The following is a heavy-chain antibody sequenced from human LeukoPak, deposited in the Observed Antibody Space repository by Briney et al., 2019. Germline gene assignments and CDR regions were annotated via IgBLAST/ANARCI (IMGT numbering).Heavy chain of an antibody. D-gene: IGHD2-21*02. J-gene: IGHJ6*02. CDR2: IWYDGSNK. Sequence: PGRSLRLSCAASGFTFSSYGMHWVRQAPGKGLEWVAVIWYDGSNKYYADSVKGRFTISRDNSKNTLYLQMNSLRAEDTAVYYCARDFGGVAAIGYYYGMDVWGQGTTVTVSS. V-gene: IGHV3-33*01. CDR1: GFTFSSYG. CDR3: ARDFGGVAAIGYYYGMDV.